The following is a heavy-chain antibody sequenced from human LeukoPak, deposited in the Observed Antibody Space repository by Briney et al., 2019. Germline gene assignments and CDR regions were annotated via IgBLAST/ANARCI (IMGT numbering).Heavy chain of an antibody. CDR2: MYSGGST. D-gene: IGHD1-26*01. Sequence: GGSLRLSCAASGFTVSSNYMSWVRQAPGKGLEWVSVMYSGGSTFYADSVKGRFTISRDNSKNTVYLQMNSLRAEDTAVYYCARVGGGSNWETDYWGQGTLVTVSS. V-gene: IGHV3-53*01. CDR3: ARVGGGSNWETDY. J-gene: IGHJ4*02. CDR1: GFTVSSNY.